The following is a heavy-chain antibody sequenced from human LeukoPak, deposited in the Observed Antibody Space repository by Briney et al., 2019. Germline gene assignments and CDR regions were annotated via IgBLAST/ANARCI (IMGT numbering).Heavy chain of an antibody. CDR1: GFTFSSYA. J-gene: IGHJ4*02. V-gene: IGHV3-23*01. CDR2: ISASGGST. CDR3: AKDGDSIAVAGHFDY. Sequence: GGSLRLSCAASGFTFSSYAMSWVRQAPGKGLEWVSGISASGGSTYYADSVKGRFTISRNNSKNTLYLQMNSLRAEDTALYYCAKDGDSIAVAGHFDYWGQGTLVTVSS. D-gene: IGHD6-19*01.